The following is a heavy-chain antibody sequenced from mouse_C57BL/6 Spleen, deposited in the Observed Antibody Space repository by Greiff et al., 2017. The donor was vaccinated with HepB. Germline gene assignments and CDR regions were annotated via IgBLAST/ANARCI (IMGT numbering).Heavy chain of an antibody. CDR1: GYAFSSSW. CDR3: ARGYYGSSCPSYAMDY. Sequence: QVQLQQSGPELVKPGASVKISCKASGYAFSSSWMNWVKQRPGKGLEWIGRIYPGDGDTNYNGKFKGKATLTADKSSSTAYMQLSSLTSEDSAVYFCARGYYGSSCPSYAMDYWGQGTSVTVSS. J-gene: IGHJ4*01. V-gene: IGHV1-82*01. CDR2: IYPGDGDT. D-gene: IGHD1-1*01.